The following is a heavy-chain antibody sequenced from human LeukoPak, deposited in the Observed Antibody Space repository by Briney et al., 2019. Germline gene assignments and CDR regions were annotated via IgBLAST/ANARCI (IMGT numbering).Heavy chain of an antibody. CDR2: ISGSGSAT. V-gene: IGHV3-23*01. Sequence: GSLRLSCAASGFTFSNYGMSWVRQAPGKGLEWVSTISGSGSATYNAGSVEGRFTTSRDNSNNTLYLQMNSLRAEDTAVYYCAKTEAPAAIRAGSDYWGQGTLVTVSS. CDR1: GFTFSNYG. J-gene: IGHJ4*02. CDR3: AKTEAPAAIRAGSDY. D-gene: IGHD2-2*02.